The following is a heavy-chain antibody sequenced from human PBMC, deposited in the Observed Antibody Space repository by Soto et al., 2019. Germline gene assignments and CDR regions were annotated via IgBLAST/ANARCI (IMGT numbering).Heavy chain of an antibody. CDR3: ARGHDYGDYDTLRFDP. CDR1: GGSISSYY. Sequence: QVQLQESGPGLVKPSETLSLTCTVSGGSISSYYWSWIRQPPGKGLEWIGYIYYSGSTNYNPSLKSRVTISVDTSKNQFSLKLSSVTAADTAVYYCARGHDYGDYDTLRFDPWGQGTLDTVSS. D-gene: IGHD4-17*01. V-gene: IGHV4-59*01. CDR2: IYYSGST. J-gene: IGHJ5*02.